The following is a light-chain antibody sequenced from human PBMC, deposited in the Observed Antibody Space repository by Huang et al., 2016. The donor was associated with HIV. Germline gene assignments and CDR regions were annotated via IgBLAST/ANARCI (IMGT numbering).Light chain of an antibody. J-gene: IGKJ2*01. CDR2: SSF. Sequence: DIQMTQSPSSLSASVGDRVTITCRASQSISRYLHWYQQKPGKVPKLLIYSSFNLHSGVPSRFSGSGSGTDFTLTISSLQPEDFATYYCQQSYSTTHTFGQGTKLEIK. V-gene: IGKV1-39*01. CDR1: QSISRY. CDR3: QQSYSTTHT.